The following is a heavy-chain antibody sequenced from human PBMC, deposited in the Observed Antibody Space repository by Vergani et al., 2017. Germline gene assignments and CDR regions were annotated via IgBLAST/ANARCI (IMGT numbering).Heavy chain of an antibody. D-gene: IGHD2-21*02. CDR2: IRSDGSIK. J-gene: IGHJ6*02. V-gene: IGHV3-30*02. CDR3: AKVLWNIVVITGIPAMDV. CDR1: GFNFTNYA. Sequence: QVQLVESGGGVVQPGGSLRLSCVGSGFNFTNYAMHWVRQAPGKGLDWVAFIRSDGSIKFYGDSVKGRFTISRYNSKNTLFLEMSSLRTEDTAVYFCAKVLWNIVVITGIPAMDVWGQGTTVTVSS.